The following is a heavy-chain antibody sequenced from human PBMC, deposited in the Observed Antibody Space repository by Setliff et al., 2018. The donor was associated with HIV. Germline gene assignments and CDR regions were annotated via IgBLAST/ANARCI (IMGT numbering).Heavy chain of an antibody. V-gene: IGHV4-4*07. D-gene: IGHD6-19*01. CDR1: GGSITNHY. Sequence: SETLSLTCTVSGGSITNHYWSWIRQPAGKGLEWIGRIYGSGITSYNPSLQRPFTMSVDTSKNQFSLRLNFVTAADTAVYFCARESSEVPGFLFDIWGQGNMVTVSS. J-gene: IGHJ3*02. CDR2: IYGSGIT. CDR3: ARESSEVPGFLFDI.